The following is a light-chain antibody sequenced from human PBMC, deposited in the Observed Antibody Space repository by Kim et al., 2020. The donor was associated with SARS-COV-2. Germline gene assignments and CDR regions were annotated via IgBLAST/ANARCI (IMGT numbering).Light chain of an antibody. J-gene: IGKJ4*01. Sequence: LSESVGDRVTITCQASQDMSDYLNWYQQRPGKAPKLLMYDASRLQIGVPSRFSGSGSGRRFTFTISNLQPEDFATYYCQQYSDLITFGGGTKLEI. CDR2: DAS. V-gene: IGKV1-33*01. CDR3: QQYSDLIT. CDR1: QDMSDY.